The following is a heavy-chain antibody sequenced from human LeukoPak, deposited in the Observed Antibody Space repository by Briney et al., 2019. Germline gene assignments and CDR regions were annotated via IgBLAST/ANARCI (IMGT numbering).Heavy chain of an antibody. CDR1: GYSFTTSW. D-gene: IGHD2-2*01. V-gene: IGHV5-51*01. CDR2: IQPGHSET. CDR3: ARHRYCSSTICYGFYYYMDV. Sequence: GESLKISCKASGYSFTTSWIGWVRQMPGKGLEWMGIIQPGHSETIYNPSFQGQVTISADRSINTAYLQWSSLKASDTAMYYCARHRYCSSTICYGFYYYMDVWGKGTTVTVSS. J-gene: IGHJ6*03.